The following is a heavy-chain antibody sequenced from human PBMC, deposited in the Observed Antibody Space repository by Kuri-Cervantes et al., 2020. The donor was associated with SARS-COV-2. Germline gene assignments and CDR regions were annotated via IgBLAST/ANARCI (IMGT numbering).Heavy chain of an antibody. V-gene: IGHV3-30*02. Sequence: GESLKISCAASGFTFSSYGMHWVRQAPGKGLEWVAFIRYDGSNKYYADSVKGRFTISRDNSKNTLYLQMNSLRAEDTAVYYCTTDSREYDFWSGWIFEHWGQGTLVTVSS. CDR3: TTDSREYDFWSGWIFEH. D-gene: IGHD3-3*01. CDR2: IRYDGSNK. CDR1: GFTFSSYG. J-gene: IGHJ4*02.